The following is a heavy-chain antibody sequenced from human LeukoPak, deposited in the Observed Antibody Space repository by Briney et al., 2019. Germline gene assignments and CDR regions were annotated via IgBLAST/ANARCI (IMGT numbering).Heavy chain of an antibody. CDR2: ISGSGANT. D-gene: IGHD3-22*01. Sequence: GSLRLSCAASTFTLSTYAMSWVRQAPGKGLEWVSAISGSGANTYCADSVKGRFTISRDNSKNTLYLQMNSLRAEDTALYYCAKDRIVTDYYDSSGPNWFDPWGQGTLVTVSS. CDR1: TFTLSTYA. V-gene: IGHV3-23*01. CDR3: AKDRIVTDYYDSSGPNWFDP. J-gene: IGHJ5*02.